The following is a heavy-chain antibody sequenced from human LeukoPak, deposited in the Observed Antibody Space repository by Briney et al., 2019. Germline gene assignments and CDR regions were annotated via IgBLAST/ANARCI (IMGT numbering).Heavy chain of an antibody. J-gene: IGHJ3*02. CDR2: IYYSGST. CDR1: GGSISSYY. D-gene: IGHD1-26*01. Sequence: SENLSLTCTVSGGSISSYYWSWIRQPPGKGLEWIGYIYYSGSTNYKPSLKSRVTISLDTSKNQFSLKLSSVTAADTAVYYCARRWDSGAFDIWGQGTKVTVSS. CDR3: ARRWDSGAFDI. V-gene: IGHV4-59*01.